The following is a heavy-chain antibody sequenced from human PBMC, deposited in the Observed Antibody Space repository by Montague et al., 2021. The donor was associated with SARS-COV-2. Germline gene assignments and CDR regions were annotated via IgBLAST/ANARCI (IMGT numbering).Heavy chain of an antibody. CDR2: IYYSEGT. D-gene: IGHD2-2*01. CDR1: GGSISSSSYY. V-gene: IGHV4-39*01. Sequence: SETLSLTCTVSGGSISSSSYYWGWIRQPPGKGLEWIGSIYYSEGTYYNPSLKSRVTISVDTSKNQFSLKLSSVTAADTAVYYCARQGDQLLLEYWFDPWGQGTLVTVSS. J-gene: IGHJ5*02. CDR3: ARQGDQLLLEYWFDP.